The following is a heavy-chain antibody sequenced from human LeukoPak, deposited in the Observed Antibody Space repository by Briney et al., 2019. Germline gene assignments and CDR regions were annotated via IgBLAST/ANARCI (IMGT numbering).Heavy chain of an antibody. Sequence: PGGSLRLSCAASGFTFSSYSMNWVRQAPGKGLEWVSYISSSSSTIYYADSVKGRFTISRDNAKNSLYLQMNSLRAEDTAVYYCAREGYGDYGVNHDAFDIWGQGTMVTVSS. CDR2: ISSSSSTI. CDR1: GFTFSSYS. CDR3: AREGYGDYGVNHDAFDI. J-gene: IGHJ3*02. D-gene: IGHD4-17*01. V-gene: IGHV3-48*01.